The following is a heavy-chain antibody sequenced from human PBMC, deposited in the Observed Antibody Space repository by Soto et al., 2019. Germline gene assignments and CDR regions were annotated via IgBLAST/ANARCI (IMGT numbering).Heavy chain of an antibody. V-gene: IGHV1-69*01. CDR1: GGLFSSYP. D-gene: IGHD3-22*01. CDR2: IIPVFQRA. CDR3: ARGGSGYTWFNEF. Sequence: QAQLVQSGAEVKQPGSSVKVSCKASGGLFSSYPISWVRQVPGLMLEWMGGIIPVFQRAYDTQRFQGRVTIATDESTNTAYMELSSLRSEDTAIYYCARGGSGYTWFNEFWGQGTLVTVSS. J-gene: IGHJ4*02.